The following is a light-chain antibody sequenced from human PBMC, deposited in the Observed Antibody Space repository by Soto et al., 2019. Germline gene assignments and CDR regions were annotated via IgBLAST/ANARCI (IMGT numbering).Light chain of an antibody. CDR1: SSDVGGYNY. CDR2: DVS. Sequence: QSALTQPASVSGSPGQSITISCTGTSSDVGGYNYVSWYQQHPGKAPKLMIYDVSNRPSGVSNRFSGSKSGNTASLTISGLQAEDEADYYCSSYTSSILYVFGTGTKVTVL. J-gene: IGLJ1*01. CDR3: SSYTSSILYV. V-gene: IGLV2-14*01.